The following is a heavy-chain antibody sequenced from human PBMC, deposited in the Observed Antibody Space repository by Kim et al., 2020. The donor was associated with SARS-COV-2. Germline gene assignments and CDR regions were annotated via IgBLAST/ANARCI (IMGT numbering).Heavy chain of an antibody. Sequence: SRITISVDASKNQFSLKLSSVTAADTAVYYCARGFGSSFYYYYYYMDVWGKGTTVTVSS. V-gene: IGHV4-34*01. J-gene: IGHJ6*03. D-gene: IGHD6-6*01. CDR3: ARGFGSSFYYYYYYMDV.